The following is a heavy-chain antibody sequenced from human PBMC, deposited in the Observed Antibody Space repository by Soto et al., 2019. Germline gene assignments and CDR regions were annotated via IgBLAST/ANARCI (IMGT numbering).Heavy chain of an antibody. Sequence: QVQLQESGPGLVKPSQTLSLTCNVSGDSINNGGHYWSWIRQLPGKGLEWIGFIYYSGTTYYNPSLKSRVTISVHTSMIQLSLNLSAVTAADTAVYYCARSAVGATKSGFDSWGQGTLVTVSS. CDR1: GDSINNGGHY. V-gene: IGHV4-31*03. CDR2: IYYSGTT. D-gene: IGHD1-26*01. CDR3: ARSAVGATKSGFDS. J-gene: IGHJ4*02.